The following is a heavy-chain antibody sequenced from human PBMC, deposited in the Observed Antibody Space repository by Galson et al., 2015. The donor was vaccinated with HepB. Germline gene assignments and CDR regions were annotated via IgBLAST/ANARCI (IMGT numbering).Heavy chain of an antibody. D-gene: IGHD5-12*01. CDR3: ARWGDSGYDSNWYFDL. CDR1: GGTFSSYA. V-gene: IGHV1-69*04. Sequence: SVKVSCKASGGTFSSYAISWVRQAPGQGLEWMGRIIPILGIANYAQKFQGRVTITADKSTSTAYMELSSLRSEDTAVYYCARWGDSGYDSNWYFDLWGRGTLVTVSS. CDR2: IIPILGIA. J-gene: IGHJ2*01.